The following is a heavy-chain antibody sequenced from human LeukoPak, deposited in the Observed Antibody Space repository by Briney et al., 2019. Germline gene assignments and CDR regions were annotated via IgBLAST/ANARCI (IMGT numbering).Heavy chain of an antibody. Sequence: GGSLRLSCAASGFTFSSYDMHWVRQATGKGLEWVSAIGTAGDTYYPGSVKGRFTISRENAKNSLYLQMNSLRAGDTAVYYCARGTYSGYEYGALDIWGQGTMVTVSS. V-gene: IGHV3-13*01. D-gene: IGHD5-12*01. J-gene: IGHJ3*02. CDR2: IGTAGDT. CDR1: GFTFSSYD. CDR3: ARGTYSGYEYGALDI.